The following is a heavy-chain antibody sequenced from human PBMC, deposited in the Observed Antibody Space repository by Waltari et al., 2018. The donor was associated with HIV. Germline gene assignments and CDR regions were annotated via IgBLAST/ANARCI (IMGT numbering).Heavy chain of an antibody. CDR2: IYHSGST. CDR1: GGSISSSNW. V-gene: IGHV4-4*02. CDR3: ARGDIEVLYSSSSHCDY. Sequence: QVQLQESGPGLVKPSGTLSLTCAVSGGSISSSNWWSWVRQPPGKGLEWIGEIYHSGSTNYNPSLKSRVTISVDKSKNQFSLKLSSVTAADTAVYYCARGDIEVLYSSSSHCDYWGQGTLVTVSS. J-gene: IGHJ4*02. D-gene: IGHD6-6*01.